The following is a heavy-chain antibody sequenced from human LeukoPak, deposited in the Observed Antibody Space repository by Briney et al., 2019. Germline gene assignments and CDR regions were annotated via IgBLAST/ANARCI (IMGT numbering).Heavy chain of an antibody. Sequence: SETLSLTCAVYGGSFSGYYWSWIRQPPGKGLEWIGEINHSGNTNYNPSLKSRVTISLDTSKNQFSLKLSPVTAADTAVYYCARTFCSRTSCYTSAFEIWGQGTVVTVSS. J-gene: IGHJ3*02. D-gene: IGHD2-2*02. V-gene: IGHV4-34*01. CDR1: GGSFSGYY. CDR3: ARTFCSRTSCYTSAFEI. CDR2: INHSGNT.